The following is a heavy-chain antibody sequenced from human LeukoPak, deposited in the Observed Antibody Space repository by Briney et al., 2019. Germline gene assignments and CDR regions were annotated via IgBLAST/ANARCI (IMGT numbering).Heavy chain of an antibody. CDR2: ISYDGSNK. V-gene: IGHV3-30*18. D-gene: IGHD4-17*01. Sequence: GRSLRLSCAASGFTFSSYGMHWVRQAPGKGLEWVALISYDGSNKYYADSVEGRFTISRDNSKNTLYLQMNSLRAEDTAVYYCAKVSWDYGDNYYYYYMDVWGKGTTVTVSS. J-gene: IGHJ6*03. CDR1: GFTFSSYG. CDR3: AKVSWDYGDNYYYYYMDV.